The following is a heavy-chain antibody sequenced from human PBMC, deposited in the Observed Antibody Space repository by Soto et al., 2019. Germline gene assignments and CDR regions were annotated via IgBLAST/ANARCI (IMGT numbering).Heavy chain of an antibody. CDR1: GYTLTELS. D-gene: IGHD3-22*01. J-gene: IGHJ4*02. Sequence: ASVKVSCKVSGYTLTELSMHWVRQAPGKGLEWMGGFDPEDGETIYAQKFQGRVTMTEDTSTNTAYMELSSLRSEDTVVYYCAIGSHYYDSSCYFFYWGQGTLVTVSS. V-gene: IGHV1-24*01. CDR2: FDPEDGET. CDR3: AIGSHYYDSSCYFFY.